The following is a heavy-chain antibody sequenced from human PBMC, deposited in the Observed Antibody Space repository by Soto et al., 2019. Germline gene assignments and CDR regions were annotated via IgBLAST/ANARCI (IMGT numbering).Heavy chain of an antibody. V-gene: IGHV1-3*01. J-gene: IGHJ4*02. CDR3: AREVTTVSRFDY. Sequence: QVQLVQSGAEVKKPGASVKVSCKASGYTFPTYAIHWVRQAPGQRLEWMGWINPGTGSAIYSRMFQGRVTFTRDTSASTAYMELDSLTSEDTAVYYCAREVTTVSRFDYWGQGTLVTVSS. CDR2: INPGTGSA. D-gene: IGHD4-17*01. CDR1: GYTFPTYA.